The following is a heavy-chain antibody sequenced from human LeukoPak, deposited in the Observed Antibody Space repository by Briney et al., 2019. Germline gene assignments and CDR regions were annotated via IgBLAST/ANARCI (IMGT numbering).Heavy chain of an antibody. D-gene: IGHD3-10*01. Sequence: SETLSLTCTVPGGSISSYYWSWIRQPPGKGLEWIGYIYYSGSTNYNPSLKSRVTISVDTSKNQFSLKLSSVTAADTAVYYCARDVYYGSGSYADWGQGTLVTVSS. J-gene: IGHJ4*02. CDR2: IYYSGST. CDR3: ARDVYYGSGSYAD. CDR1: GGSISSYY. V-gene: IGHV4-59*12.